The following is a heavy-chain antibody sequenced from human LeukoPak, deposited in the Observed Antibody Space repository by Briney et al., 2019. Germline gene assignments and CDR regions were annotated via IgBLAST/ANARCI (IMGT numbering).Heavy chain of an antibody. V-gene: IGHV3-66*01. D-gene: IGHD6-13*01. Sequence: GGSLRLSCAASGFTVSSNYMSWVRQAPGKGLEWVSVIYSGGSTYYADSVKGRFTISRDNSKNTLYLQMNSLRAEDTAVYYCARDTGYSSSWYDSDYWGQGTLVTVSS. CDR3: ARDTGYSSSWYDSDY. CDR2: IYSGGST. CDR1: GFTVSSNY. J-gene: IGHJ4*02.